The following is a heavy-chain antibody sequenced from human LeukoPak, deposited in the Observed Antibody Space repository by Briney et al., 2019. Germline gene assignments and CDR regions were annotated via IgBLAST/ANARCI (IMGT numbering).Heavy chain of an antibody. CDR3: ARSSTSVVNPGY. J-gene: IGHJ4*02. Sequence: SSETLSLTCTVSGGSISSYYWSWIRQPPGKGLEWIGNIYYRGSTNYNPSLKSRVTISVDTSKNQFSLKLSSVTAADTAVYYCARSSTSVVNPGYWGQGTLVTVSS. CDR1: GGSISSYY. V-gene: IGHV4-59*01. CDR2: IYYRGST. D-gene: IGHD4-23*01.